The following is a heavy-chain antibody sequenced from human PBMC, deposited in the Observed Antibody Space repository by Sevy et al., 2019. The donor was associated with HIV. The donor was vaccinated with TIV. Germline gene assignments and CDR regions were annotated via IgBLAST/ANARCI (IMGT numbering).Heavy chain of an antibody. CDR2: VSSDGAIT. Sequence: GGSLRLSCAASGFTFNNFAMHWVRLAPGKGPEWVAVVSSDGAITYYADSVKGRFTVSRDNSKNTVYLQMSSLRTADTALYYCAKAYSVSSYIPYDAFDIWGQGTMVTVSS. CDR3: AKAYSVSSYIPYDAFDI. V-gene: IGHV3-30-3*01. D-gene: IGHD1-26*01. J-gene: IGHJ3*02. CDR1: GFTFNNFA.